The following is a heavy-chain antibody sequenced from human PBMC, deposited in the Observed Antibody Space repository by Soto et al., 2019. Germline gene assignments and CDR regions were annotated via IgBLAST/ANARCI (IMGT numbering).Heavy chain of an antibody. D-gene: IGHD2-2*01. J-gene: IGHJ6*02. V-gene: IGHV3-30-3*01. CDR2: ISYDGSNK. CDR3: ARDRGCSSTRCSWNLYYYYYGMDV. Sequence: GGSLRLSCAASGFTFSSYAMHWVRQAPGKGLEWVAVISYDGSNKYYADSVKGRFTISRDNSKNTLYLQMNSLRAEDTAVYYCARDRGCSSTRCSWNLYYYYYGMDVWGRWTTVTVSS. CDR1: GFTFSSYA.